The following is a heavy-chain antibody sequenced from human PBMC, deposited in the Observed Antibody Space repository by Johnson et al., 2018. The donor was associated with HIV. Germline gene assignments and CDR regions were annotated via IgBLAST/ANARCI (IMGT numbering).Heavy chain of an antibody. CDR1: AFTFSRCG. Sequence: VQLVESGGGVVQSGGSLRLSCAASAFTFSRCGMHWVRQAPGKGLEWVSYISSSGSTIYYADSVKGRFTISRDNAKNSLYLQMNSLRAEDTAVYYCAREGRGAPHDAFDIWGQGTMVTVSS. D-gene: IGHD2-15*01. CDR3: AREGRGAPHDAFDI. J-gene: IGHJ3*02. CDR2: ISSSGSTI. V-gene: IGHV3-48*04.